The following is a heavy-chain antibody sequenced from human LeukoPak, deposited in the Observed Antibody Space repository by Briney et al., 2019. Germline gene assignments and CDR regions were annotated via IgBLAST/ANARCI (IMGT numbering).Heavy chain of an antibody. CDR3: ARALNRYYYDSSGYYYAFDP. CDR1: GFTFSSYW. Sequence: PGGSLRLSWAASGFTFSSYWMSWVRQAPGKGLEWVANIKQEGSEKYYVDSVKGRFTISRDNAKNSLYLQVNSLRAEDTAVYYCARALNRYYYDSSGYYYAFDPWGQGTLVTVSS. CDR2: IKQEGSEK. D-gene: IGHD3-22*01. V-gene: IGHV3-7*01. J-gene: IGHJ5*02.